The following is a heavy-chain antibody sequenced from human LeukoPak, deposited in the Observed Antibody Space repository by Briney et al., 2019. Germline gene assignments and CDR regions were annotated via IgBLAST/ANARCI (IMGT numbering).Heavy chain of an antibody. V-gene: IGHV3-30*18. CDR3: VKSPYSSGWVPSYFDY. Sequence: GGSLRLSCAASGFTFSSYGMHWVRQAPGKGLEWVALISFDGSNKYSADSVKGRFTISRDNSKNTLYLQMNSLRAEDTAVYYCVKSPYSSGWVPSYFDYWGQGTLVTVSS. CDR1: GFTFSSYG. D-gene: IGHD6-19*01. J-gene: IGHJ4*02. CDR2: ISFDGSNK.